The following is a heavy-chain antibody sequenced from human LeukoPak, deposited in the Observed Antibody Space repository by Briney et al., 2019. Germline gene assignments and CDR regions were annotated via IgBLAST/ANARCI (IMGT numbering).Heavy chain of an antibody. CDR3: ASRPARYCGGDCYVDY. CDR1: GGTFSSYA. V-gene: IGHV1-69*05. CDR2: IIPIFGTA. Sequence: GASVKVSCKASGGTFSSYAISWVRQAPGQGLEWMGGIIPIFGTANYAQKFQGRVTITTDESTSTAYMELSSLRSEDTAVYYCASRPARYCGGDCYVDYWGQGTLVTVSS. J-gene: IGHJ4*02. D-gene: IGHD2-21*02.